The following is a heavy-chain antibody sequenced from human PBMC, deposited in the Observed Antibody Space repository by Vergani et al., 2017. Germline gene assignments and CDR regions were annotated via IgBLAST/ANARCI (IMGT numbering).Heavy chain of an antibody. CDR2: ISSSGSTI. V-gene: IGHV3-48*03. D-gene: IGHD2-2*01. CDR1: GFTFSSYE. J-gene: IGHJ5*02. CDR3: ARSTVVVPAAIYWFDP. Sequence: EVQLVESGGGLVQPGGSLRLSCAASGFTFSSYEMNWVRQAPGKGLEWVSYISSSGSTIYYADSVKGRFTISRDNAKNSLYLQMNSLRAEDTAVYYCARSTVVVPAAIYWFDPWGQGTLVTVSS.